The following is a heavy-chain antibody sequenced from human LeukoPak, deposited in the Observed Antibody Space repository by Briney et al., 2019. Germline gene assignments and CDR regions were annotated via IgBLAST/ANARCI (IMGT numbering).Heavy chain of an antibody. J-gene: IGHJ5*02. Sequence: ASVKVSCKASGYTFTSYGISWVRQAPGQGLEWMGWISAYNGSTNYAQKLQGRVTMTTDTSTSTAYMELRSLRSDDTAVYYCARDGGYCSGGSCGWFDPWGQGTLVTVSS. CDR2: ISAYNGST. D-gene: IGHD2-15*01. CDR3: ARDGGYCSGGSCGWFDP. CDR1: GYTFTSYG. V-gene: IGHV1-18*01.